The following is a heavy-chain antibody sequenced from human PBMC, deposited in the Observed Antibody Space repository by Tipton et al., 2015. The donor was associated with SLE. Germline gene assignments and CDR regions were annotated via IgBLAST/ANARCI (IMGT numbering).Heavy chain of an antibody. V-gene: IGHV4-61*02. J-gene: IGHJ4*02. CDR3: ARGGVGGYDYFDY. CDR2: IYTSGST. CDR1: GGSISSGSYY. D-gene: IGHD5-12*01. Sequence: LRLSCTVSGGSISSGSYYWSWIRQPAGKGLEWIGRIYTSGSTNYNPSLKSRVTISVDTSKNQFSLNLSSVTAADTAVYYCARGGVGGYDYFDYWGQGALVTVSS.